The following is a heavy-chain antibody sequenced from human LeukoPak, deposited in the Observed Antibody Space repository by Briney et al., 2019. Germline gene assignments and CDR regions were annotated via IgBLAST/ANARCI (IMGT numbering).Heavy chain of an antibody. J-gene: IGHJ4*02. CDR3: ARLFKQQPYYFDY. D-gene: IGHD6-13*01. V-gene: IGHV4-59*08. Sequence: SETLSLTCTVSGGSISYYYWSWIRQPPGKGLEWIGYIYYSGNINYNPSLKSRVTISVDTSKNQFTLRLNSVTAADTAVYYCARLFKQQPYYFDYWGQGTLVTVSS. CDR1: GGSISYYY. CDR2: IYYSGNI.